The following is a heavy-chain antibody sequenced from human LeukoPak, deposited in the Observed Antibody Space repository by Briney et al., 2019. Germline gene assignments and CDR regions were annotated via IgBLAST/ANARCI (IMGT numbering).Heavy chain of an antibody. V-gene: IGHV3-23*01. Sequence: PGGSLRLSCAASGFTFSNYAMSWARQAPGKGLEWVSGISVSGGSRYYADSVKGRFTISRDNSKTTLYLQMNSLRAEDTAVYYCAKDGQYSTGWYFDYWGQGTLVTVSS. D-gene: IGHD6-19*01. CDR1: GFTFSNYA. CDR2: ISVSGGSR. J-gene: IGHJ4*02. CDR3: AKDGQYSTGWYFDY.